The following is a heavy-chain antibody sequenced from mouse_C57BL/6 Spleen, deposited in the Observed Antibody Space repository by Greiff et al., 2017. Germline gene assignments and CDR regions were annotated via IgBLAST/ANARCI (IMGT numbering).Heavy chain of an antibody. CDR2: IDPEDGET. D-gene: IGHD2-3*01. Sequence: EVQLQQSGAELVKPGASVKLSCKASGYNFTDYYMHWVKQRPGQGLEWIGRIDPEDGETKYARKFQGKATITADTSSNTAYLQLSSLTSEDSAVYYCARGYDLDYWGQGTTLTVSS. V-gene: IGHV14-2*01. CDR1: GYNFTDYY. CDR3: ARGYDLDY. J-gene: IGHJ2*01.